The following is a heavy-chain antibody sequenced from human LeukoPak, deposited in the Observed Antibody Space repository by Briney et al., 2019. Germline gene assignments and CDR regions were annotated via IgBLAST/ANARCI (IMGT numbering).Heavy chain of an antibody. Sequence: GGSLRLSCAVSGFIFSSYSMNWVRQASGKGLEWVGRIRNKANSYATAYAASVKGRFTISRDDSKNTAYLQMNSLKTEDTAVYYCMSPMTTVPSRDYWGQGTLVTVSS. J-gene: IGHJ4*02. D-gene: IGHD4-17*01. V-gene: IGHV3-73*01. CDR2: IRNKANSYAT. CDR3: MSPMTTVPSRDY. CDR1: GFIFSSYS.